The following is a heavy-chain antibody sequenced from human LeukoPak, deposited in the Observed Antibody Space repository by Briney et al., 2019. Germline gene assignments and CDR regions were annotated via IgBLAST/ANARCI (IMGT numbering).Heavy chain of an antibody. V-gene: IGHV4-31*03. J-gene: IGHJ4*02. CDR3: ARADSYSSGWYVLDY. CDR2: IYYSGST. Sequence: TSQTLSLTRTVSGGSISSGSYYWSWIRQPAGKGLEWIGSIYYSGSTYYNPSLKSRVTISVDTSKNQFSLKLSSVTAADTAVYYCARADSYSSGWYVLDYWGQGTLVTVSS. CDR1: GGSISSGSYY. D-gene: IGHD6-19*01.